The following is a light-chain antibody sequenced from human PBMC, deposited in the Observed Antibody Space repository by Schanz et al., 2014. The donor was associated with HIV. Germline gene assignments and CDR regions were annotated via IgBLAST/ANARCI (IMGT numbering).Light chain of an antibody. CDR1: STDVGGYDL. V-gene: IGLV2-14*03. CDR3: SSFTYTSTPVV. Sequence: QSVLTQPASVSGSPGQSITISCTGSSTDVGGYDLVSWYQQHPGQVPKLLIYDVTYRPSGISNRFSGSKSAYTASLTISGLQPEDEADYYCSSFTYTSTPVVFGGGTKLTVL. J-gene: IGLJ2*01. CDR2: DVT.